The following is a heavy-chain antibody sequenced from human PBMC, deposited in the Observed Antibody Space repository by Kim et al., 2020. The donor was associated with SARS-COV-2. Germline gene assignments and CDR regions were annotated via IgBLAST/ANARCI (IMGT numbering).Heavy chain of an antibody. D-gene: IGHD5-12*01. Sequence: YADPGKGRFTISRDNSQNMLYLQLNSLRAEDTAIYYCAKWLKSGYYYSDYWGQGTLVTVSS. V-gene: IGHV3-23*01. CDR3: AKWLKSGYYYSDY. J-gene: IGHJ4*02.